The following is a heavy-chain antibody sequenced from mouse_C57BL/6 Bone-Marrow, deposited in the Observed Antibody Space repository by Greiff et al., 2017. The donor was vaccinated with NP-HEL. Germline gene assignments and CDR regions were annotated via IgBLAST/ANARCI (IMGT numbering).Heavy chain of an antibody. CDR1: GFSLTSYG. V-gene: IGHV2-5*01. Sequence: VKLVESGPGLVQPSQSLSITCTVSGFSLTSYGVHWVRQSPGKGLEWLGVIWRGGSTDYNAAFMSRLSITKDNSKSQVFFKMNSLQADDTAIYDCATYYYGSSHWYFDVWGTGTTVTVSS. J-gene: IGHJ1*03. CDR2: IWRGGST. CDR3: ATYYYGSSHWYFDV. D-gene: IGHD1-1*01.